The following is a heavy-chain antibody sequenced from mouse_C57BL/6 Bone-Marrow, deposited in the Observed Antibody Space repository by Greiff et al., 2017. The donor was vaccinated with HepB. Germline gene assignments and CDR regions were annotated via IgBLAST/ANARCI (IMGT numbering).Heavy chain of an antibody. V-gene: IGHV5-6*01. J-gene: IGHJ1*03. CDR2: ISSGGSYT. CDR3: AITTVVARYFDV. D-gene: IGHD1-1*01. Sequence: EVKLVESGGDLVKPGGSLKLSCAASGFTFSSYGMSWVRQTPDKRLEWVATISSGGSYTYYPDSVKGRFTISRDNAKNTLYLQMSSLKSEDTAMYYCAITTVVARYFDVWGTGTTVTVSS. CDR1: GFTFSSYG.